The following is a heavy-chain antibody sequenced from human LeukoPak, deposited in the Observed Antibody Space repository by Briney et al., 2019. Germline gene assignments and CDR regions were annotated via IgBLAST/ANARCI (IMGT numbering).Heavy chain of an antibody. D-gene: IGHD3-3*01. CDR2: IYYSGST. CDR1: GGSISSYY. V-gene: IGHV4-59*01. Sequence: SETLSLTCTVSGGSISSYYWGWIRQPPGKGLEWIGYIYYSGSTNYNPSLKSRVTISVDTSKNQFSLKLSSVTAADTAVYYCAASGIYDFWSGYYNYWGQGTLVTVSS. J-gene: IGHJ4*02. CDR3: AASGIYDFWSGYYNY.